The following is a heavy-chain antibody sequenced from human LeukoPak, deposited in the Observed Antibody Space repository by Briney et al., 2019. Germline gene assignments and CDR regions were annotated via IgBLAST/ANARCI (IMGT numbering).Heavy chain of an antibody. CDR1: GFTFSSYA. Sequence: GGSLRLSCAASGFTFSSYAMHWVRQAPGKGLEWVAVISYDGSNKYYADSVKGRFTIPRDNSKNTLYLQMNSLRAEDTAVYYCARDQGDDILTGLDYWGQGTLVTVSS. CDR2: ISYDGSNK. D-gene: IGHD3-9*01. J-gene: IGHJ4*02. CDR3: ARDQGDDILTGLDY. V-gene: IGHV3-30*04.